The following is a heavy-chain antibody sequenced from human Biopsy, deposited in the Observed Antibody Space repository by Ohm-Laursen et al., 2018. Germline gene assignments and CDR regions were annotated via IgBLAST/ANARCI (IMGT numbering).Heavy chain of an antibody. V-gene: IGHV4-59*12. CDR2: LSYTWGI. CDR3: VRGVDYYDPYHYYALDV. Sequence: SETLSLTCVVSGGSISGYHWSWIRKSPGKGLEWLAFLSYTWGITSNPSLNGRAIISLDTSKNHFSLRLIYFTAADTAVYYCVRGVDYYDPYHYYALDVWGQGTTVTVSS. J-gene: IGHJ6*02. D-gene: IGHD3-22*01. CDR1: GGSISGYH.